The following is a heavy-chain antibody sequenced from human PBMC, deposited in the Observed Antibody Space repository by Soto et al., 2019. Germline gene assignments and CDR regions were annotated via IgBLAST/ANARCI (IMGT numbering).Heavy chain of an antibody. CDR1: GFTFSSYS. J-gene: IGHJ4*02. Sequence: GGSLRLSCAASGFTFSSYSMNWVRQAPGKGLEWVSSISSSSSYIYYADSVKGRFTISRDNAKNSLYLQMNSLRAEDTAVYYCARSLYNWNDVTFDYWGQGTLVTVSS. V-gene: IGHV3-21*01. CDR3: ARSLYNWNDVTFDY. CDR2: ISSSSSYI. D-gene: IGHD1-20*01.